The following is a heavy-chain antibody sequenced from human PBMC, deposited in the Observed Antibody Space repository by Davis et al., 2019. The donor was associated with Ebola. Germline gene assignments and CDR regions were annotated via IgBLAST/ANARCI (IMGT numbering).Heavy chain of an antibody. D-gene: IGHD2-21*02. CDR3: AKDTANIWFDV. J-gene: IGHJ3*01. Sequence: GGSLRLSCAASGFVFSSYVMSWVRRAPGKGLEWVSTLGLSADTYYADSVKGRFTISRDNSKNTLHLQMNRLRVEDTAMYYCAKDTANIWFDVWGQGTMVTVSS. V-gene: IGHV3-23*01. CDR2: LGLSADT. CDR1: GFVFSSYV.